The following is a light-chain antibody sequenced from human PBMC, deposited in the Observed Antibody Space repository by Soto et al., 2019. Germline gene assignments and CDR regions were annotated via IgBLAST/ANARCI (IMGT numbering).Light chain of an antibody. CDR1: SSDVGVYNY. CDR2: DVT. V-gene: IGLV2-11*01. CDR3: CSYAAIYPVI. Sequence: QPALTQPRSVSGSPGQSVTISCTGTSSDVGVYNYVSWYQHHPGKAPKLMIYDVTKRPSGVPGRFSGSKSGNTASLTISGLQAEDEADYHCCSYAAIYPVIFGGGTKLTVL. J-gene: IGLJ2*01.